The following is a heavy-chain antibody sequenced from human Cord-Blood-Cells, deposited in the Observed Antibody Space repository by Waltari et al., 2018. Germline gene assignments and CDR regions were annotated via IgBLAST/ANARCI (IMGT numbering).Heavy chain of an antibody. CDR3: ARQEYCGGDCYYDY. D-gene: IGHD2-21*02. Sequence: QLQLQESGPGLVKPSETLSLTCTVSGGSLSRSSYYWGWIRQPPGKGLEWIGSIYYSGSTYYNPSLNSRVTISVDTSKNQFSLKLSSVTAADTAVYYCARQEYCGGDCYYDYWGQGTLVTVSS. CDR2: IYYSGST. CDR1: GGSLSRSSYY. J-gene: IGHJ4*02. V-gene: IGHV4-39*07.